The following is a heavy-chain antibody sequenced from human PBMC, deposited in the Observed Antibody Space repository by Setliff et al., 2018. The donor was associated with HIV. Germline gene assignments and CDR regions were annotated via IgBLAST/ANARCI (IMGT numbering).Heavy chain of an antibody. CDR1: GYSISSGCY. D-gene: IGHD3-3*02. CDR2: IYTSGST. Sequence: SETLSLTCAVSGYSISSGCYWGWIRQPPGKGLEWIGRIYTSGSTKYNPSLESRVTISVDTSKNQFSLRLSSVTAADTAVYYCARTIKEHLAVLWFDPWGQGTLVTVS. J-gene: IGHJ5*02. V-gene: IGHV4-38-2*01. CDR3: ARTIKEHLAVLWFDP.